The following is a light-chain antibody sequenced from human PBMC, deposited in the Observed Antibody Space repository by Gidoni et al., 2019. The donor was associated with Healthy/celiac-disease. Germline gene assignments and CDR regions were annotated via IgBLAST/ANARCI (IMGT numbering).Light chain of an antibody. CDR2: KAS. CDR1: ALPKQY. CDR3: QSADSSGTWV. V-gene: IGLV3-25*02. J-gene: IGLJ3*02. Sequence: SYVLTPPPPGSLSPGQTARITCSGDALPKQYAYWYQQKPSQAPVLVIYKASERPSGIPERFSGTSSGTTVTLTISGVQAEDEADYYCQSADSSGTWVFGGGTKLTVL.